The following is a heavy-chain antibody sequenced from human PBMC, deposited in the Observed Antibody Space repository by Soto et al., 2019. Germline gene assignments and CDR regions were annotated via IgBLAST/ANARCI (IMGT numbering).Heavy chain of an antibody. CDR1: GFIFGNYG. V-gene: IGHV3-33*01. CDR2: IWFDGSNK. Sequence: PGGSMRLSCGASGFIFGNYGVHWIRQAPGKGLEWVTIIWFDGSNKWYADSVKGRFIISRDDSKNMVYLQMNSLRVDDTAIYYCARANTSPFDYWGRGTLVTVSS. J-gene: IGHJ4*02. CDR3: ARANTSPFDY.